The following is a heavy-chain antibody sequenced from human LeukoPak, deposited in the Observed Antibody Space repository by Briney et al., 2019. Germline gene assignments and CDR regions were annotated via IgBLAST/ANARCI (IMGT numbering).Heavy chain of an antibody. CDR3: ARDGSLPDYYGSGSSNWFDP. CDR2: IYYSGST. CDR1: GGSISSYY. J-gene: IGHJ5*02. V-gene: IGHV4-59*12. D-gene: IGHD3-10*01. Sequence: SETLSLTCTVSGGSISSYYWSWIRQPPGKGLEWIGYIYYSGSTNYNPSLKSRVTISVDTSKNQFSLKLRFVTAADTAVYYCARDGSLPDYYGSGSSNWFDPWGQGILVTVSP.